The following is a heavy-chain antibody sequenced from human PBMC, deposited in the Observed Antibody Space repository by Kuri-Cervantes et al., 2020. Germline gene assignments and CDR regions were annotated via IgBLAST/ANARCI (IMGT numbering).Heavy chain of an antibody. J-gene: IGHJ6*03. CDR3: ARDRATVTPGGDYYYYYMEV. D-gene: IGHD4-17*01. CDR1: GGTFSSYA. CDR2: INPSGGST. V-gene: IGHV1-46*01. Sequence: ASVKVSCKASGGTFSSYAISWVRQAPGQGLEWMGIINPSGGSTSYAQKFQGRVTMTRDTSTSTVYMELSSLRSEDTAVYYCARDRATVTPGGDYYYYYMEVWGKGTTVTVSS.